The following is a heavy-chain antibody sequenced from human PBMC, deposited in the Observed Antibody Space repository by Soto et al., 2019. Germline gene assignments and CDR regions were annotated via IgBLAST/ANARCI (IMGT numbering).Heavy chain of an antibody. CDR3: TSNADAKVGTLSY. CDR1: GFTFNNAR. D-gene: IGHD1-26*01. V-gene: IGHV3-15*02. CDR2: IDGGKT. J-gene: IGHJ4*02. Sequence: EVPLVESGGALVEPGGSLRLSCAASGFTFNNARMSWVRQAPGKGLDWVGRIDGGKTDFAAPVEGRFTFSRDDSRNTLFLQMNSLKTEDTCVYYCTSNADAKVGTLSYWGQGTLVSVSS.